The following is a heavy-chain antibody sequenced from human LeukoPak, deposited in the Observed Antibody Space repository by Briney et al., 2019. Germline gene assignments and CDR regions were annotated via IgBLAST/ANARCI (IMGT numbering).Heavy chain of an antibody. J-gene: IGHJ4*02. D-gene: IGHD3-22*01. CDR1: GFIFSNYW. CDR2: IKEDGSDK. CDR3: AREGGYYDSSGYYSMPDY. Sequence: GGSLRLSCEATGFIFSNYWMAWVRQAPGKGLEWVANIKEDGSDKNYVDSVKGRFTISRDNAKNSLYLQMNSLRAEDTAVYYCAREGGYYDSSGYYSMPDYWGQGTLVTVSS. V-gene: IGHV3-7*01.